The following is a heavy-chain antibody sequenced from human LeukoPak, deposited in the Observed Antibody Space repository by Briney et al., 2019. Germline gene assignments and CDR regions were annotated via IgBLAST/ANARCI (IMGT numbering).Heavy chain of an antibody. V-gene: IGHV1-8*03. D-gene: IGHD3-3*01. CDR3: TREGDFWDFHL. Sequence: ASVKVSCKASGYTFTNYDINWVRQATGRGLEWLGWMNPTSGNIGYAPKFQGRVTLTRDTSISTAYMELSSLRSEDTAVYYCTREGDFWDFHLWGQGTMVTVSS. J-gene: IGHJ3*01. CDR2: MNPTSGNI. CDR1: GYTFTNYD.